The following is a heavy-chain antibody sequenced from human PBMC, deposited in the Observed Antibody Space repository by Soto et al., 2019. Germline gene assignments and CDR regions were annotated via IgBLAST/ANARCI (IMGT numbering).Heavy chain of an antibody. J-gene: IGHJ5*02. D-gene: IGHD6-6*01. V-gene: IGHV2-70*01. CDR3: ARSYRAARPGVPQFNWFDP. CDR1: GFSISNKEMC. Sequence: GSGPKLENNTQTLTLTCTFSGFSISNKEMCVSWIRQPPGKALEWLALIDWDDDKYYSTSLKTRLTISKDTSKNQVVLTMTNMDPVDTATYYCARSYRAARPGVPQFNWFDPWGQGTLVTVSS. CDR2: IDWDDDK.